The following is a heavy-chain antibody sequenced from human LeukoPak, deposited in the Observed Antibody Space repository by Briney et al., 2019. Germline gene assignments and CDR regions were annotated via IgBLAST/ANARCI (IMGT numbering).Heavy chain of an antibody. CDR2: INPNSGGT. D-gene: IGHD1-26*01. CDR3: ARDGRSGSYSPY. V-gene: IGHV1-2*02. Sequence: GASVKVSCKASGYTFTGYYMHWVRQAPGQGLEWMGWINPNSGGTNYAQKFQGRVTMTRDTSTSTVYMELSSLRSEDTAVYYCARDGRSGSYSPYWGQGTLVTVSS. CDR1: GYTFTGYY. J-gene: IGHJ4*02.